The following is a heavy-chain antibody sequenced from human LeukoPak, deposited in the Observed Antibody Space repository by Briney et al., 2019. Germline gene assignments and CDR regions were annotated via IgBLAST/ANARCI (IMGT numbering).Heavy chain of an antibody. V-gene: IGHV3-7*05. J-gene: IGHJ4*02. Sequence: GGSLRLSCAASRFTFSSYWMSWVRQAPGKGLEWVANIKQDGSEKYYVDSVKGRFTISRDNAKNSLYLQMNSLRAEDTAVYYYARNGPMVTARNYFDYWGQGTLVTVSS. CDR1: RFTFSSYW. CDR3: ARNGPMVTARNYFDY. CDR2: IKQDGSEK. D-gene: IGHD2-21*02.